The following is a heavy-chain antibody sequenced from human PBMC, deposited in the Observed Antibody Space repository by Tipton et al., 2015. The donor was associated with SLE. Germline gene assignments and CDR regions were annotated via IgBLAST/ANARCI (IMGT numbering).Heavy chain of an antibody. D-gene: IGHD1-26*01. V-gene: IGHV3-30*02. CDR3: AKDPLAVVGATGFDY. Sequence: SLRLSCAASGFTFSSYGMHWVRQAPGKGLEWVAFIRYDGSNKYYADSVKGRFTISRDNSKNTLYLQMNSLRAEDTAVYYCAKDPLAVVGATGFDYWGQGTLVTVSS. CDR1: GFTFSSYG. J-gene: IGHJ4*02. CDR2: IRYDGSNK.